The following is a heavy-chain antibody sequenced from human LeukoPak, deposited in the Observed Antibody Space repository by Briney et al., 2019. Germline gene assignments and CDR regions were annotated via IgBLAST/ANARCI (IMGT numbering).Heavy chain of an antibody. V-gene: IGHV3-11*01. CDR1: GFTFSDYY. J-gene: IGHJ4*02. D-gene: IGHD3-22*01. Sequence: GGSLRLSCAASGFTFSDYYMSWIRQAPGKGLQWVSYISSSGRTIHYADSVKGRFTISRDNAKSSLYLQMNSLRAEDTALYYCAKDMDDSSGYYYFDYWGQGTLVTVSS. CDR3: AKDMDDSSGYYYFDY. CDR2: ISSSGRTI.